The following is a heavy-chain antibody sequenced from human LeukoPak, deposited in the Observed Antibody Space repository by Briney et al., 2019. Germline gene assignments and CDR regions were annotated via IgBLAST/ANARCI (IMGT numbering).Heavy chain of an antibody. J-gene: IGHJ4*02. CDR1: GFTFSNYG. Sequence: GGSLRLSCAASGFTFSNYGMHWVRQAPGKGLEWVAVIWYDGSNKYYADSVKGRFTISRDNSKNTLYLQMNSLRAEDTAVYYCARDRGLRYFDSLKDYWGQGTLVTVSS. CDR2: IWYDGSNK. D-gene: IGHD3-9*01. CDR3: ARDRGLRYFDSLKDY. V-gene: IGHV3-33*08.